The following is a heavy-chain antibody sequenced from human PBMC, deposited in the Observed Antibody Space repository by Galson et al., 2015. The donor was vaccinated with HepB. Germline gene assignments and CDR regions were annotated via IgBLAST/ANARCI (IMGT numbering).Heavy chain of an antibody. CDR2: ISSSSSYI. J-gene: IGHJ4*02. Sequence: LRLSCAASGFTFSSYSTNWVRQAPGKGLEWVSSISSSSSYIYYADSVKGRFTISRDNAKNSLYLQMNSLRAEDTAVYYCARDLKYCSGGSCYSGDYWGQGTLVTVSS. V-gene: IGHV3-21*01. D-gene: IGHD2-15*01. CDR1: GFTFSSYS. CDR3: ARDLKYCSGGSCYSGDY.